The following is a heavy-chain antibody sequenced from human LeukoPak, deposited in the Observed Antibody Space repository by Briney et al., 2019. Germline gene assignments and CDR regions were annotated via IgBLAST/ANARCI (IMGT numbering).Heavy chain of an antibody. CDR1: GGSISSYY. V-gene: IGHV4-59*01. CDR3: ARVSYTKEFDY. CDR2: IYYSGST. J-gene: IGHJ4*02. Sequence: SETLSLTCTVSGGSISSYYWSWIRQPPGKGLEWIGYIYYSGSTNYNPSLKSRDTISVDTSKNQFSLKLSSVTAAVTAVYYCARVSYTKEFDYWGQGTLVTVSS. D-gene: IGHD1-26*01.